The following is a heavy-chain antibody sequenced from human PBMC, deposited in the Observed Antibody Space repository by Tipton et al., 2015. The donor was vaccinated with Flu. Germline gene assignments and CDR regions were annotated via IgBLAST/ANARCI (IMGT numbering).Heavy chain of an antibody. CDR3: ARDADIVATILDP. V-gene: IGHV3-21*06. J-gene: IGHJ5*02. CDR2: IGASTSYI. CDR1: GFAFSTYN. Sequence: SLRLSCAASGFAFSTYNMNWVRQAPGKGLEWVSFIGASTSYISYADSVKGRFTISRDNAKNSLYLQMNNLRAEDTAVYYCARDADIVATILDPWGQGTLVPVSS. D-gene: IGHD5-12*01.